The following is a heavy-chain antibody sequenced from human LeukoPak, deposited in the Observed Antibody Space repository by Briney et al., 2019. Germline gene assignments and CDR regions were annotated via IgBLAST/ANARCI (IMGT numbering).Heavy chain of an antibody. V-gene: IGHV3-11*01. CDR2: ISSSGGTI. CDR1: GFTFSDYY. Sequence: GGSLRLSCAASGFTFSDYYMSWIRQAPGKGLEWISYISSSGGTIYYADSVKGRFTISRDNAKNSLYLQMNSLRAEGTAVYYCAKGKRCGGDCYSSWNWFDPWGQGTLVTVSS. D-gene: IGHD2-21*02. CDR3: AKGKRCGGDCYSSWNWFDP. J-gene: IGHJ5*02.